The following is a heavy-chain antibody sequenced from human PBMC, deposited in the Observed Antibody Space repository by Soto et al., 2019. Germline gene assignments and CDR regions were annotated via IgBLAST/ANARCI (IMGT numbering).Heavy chain of an antibody. D-gene: IGHD2-15*01. CDR1: GLSFSNAC. CDR2: IKRKIDGEAT. J-gene: IGHJ6*02. V-gene: IGHV3-15*07. CDR3: TTGSVEGV. Sequence: EVQLVESGGGLVKPGASLRLSCAASGLSFSNACMNWVRQAPGKGLEWVGRIKRKIDGEATDYAGPVKGRFTVFRDDSKSALYLQMNSLTGDDTAVYYCTTGSVEGVWGQGTTVTVS.